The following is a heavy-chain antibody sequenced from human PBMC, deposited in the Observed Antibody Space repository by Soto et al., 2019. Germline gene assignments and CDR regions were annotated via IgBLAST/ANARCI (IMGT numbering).Heavy chain of an antibody. D-gene: IGHD5-18*01. CDR3: AKGVSQYTPLALFDY. Sequence: GGSLRLSCAASGFTFSSYAMSWVRQAPGKGLEWVSTISGSDGRTYSTDSVKGRFTISGDNSRNTAYLQMNSLRVEDTAVYYCAKGVSQYTPLALFDYWGRGTLVTVSS. J-gene: IGHJ4*02. CDR2: ISGSDGRT. CDR1: GFTFSSYA. V-gene: IGHV3-23*01.